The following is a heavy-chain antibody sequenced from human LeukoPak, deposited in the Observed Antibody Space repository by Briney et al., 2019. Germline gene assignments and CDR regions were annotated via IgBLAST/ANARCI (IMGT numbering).Heavy chain of an antibody. D-gene: IGHD4-17*01. J-gene: IGHJ4*02. CDR3: TTDDGSSGDPLDD. CDR1: GFTFSNAW. CDR2: IKSKYDGGNT. Sequence: GGSLRLSCAASGFTFSNAWMSWVRQAPGKGLEWVGRIKSKYDGGNTDYAAPVKGRFTISRDDSKNTVYLQMNSLKSEDTALCYCTTDDGSSGDPLDDWGQGTLVTVSS. V-gene: IGHV3-15*01.